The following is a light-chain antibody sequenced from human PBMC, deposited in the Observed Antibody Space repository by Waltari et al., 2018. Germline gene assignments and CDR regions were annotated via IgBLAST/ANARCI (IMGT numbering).Light chain of an antibody. CDR3: HQDYSSPPT. Sequence: DIVMTPSPDSLAASLGERATIHCKSGQSILSSSCKSNGLSLYQQKAGQPPKMVIYGASTRESGIPDRFSGSGSETDFTLTLSTLHAEDVAVYYCHQDYSSPPTFGQGTKVEIK. CDR2: GAS. CDR1: QSILSSSCKSNG. V-gene: IGKV4-1*01. J-gene: IGKJ1*01.